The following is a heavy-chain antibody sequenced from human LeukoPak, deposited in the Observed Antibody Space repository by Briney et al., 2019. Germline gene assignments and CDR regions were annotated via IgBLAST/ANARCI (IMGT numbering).Heavy chain of an antibody. J-gene: IGHJ4*02. V-gene: IGHV4-39*07. Sequence: SETLSLTCTVSGVSISSSNSYWGWIRQPPGKGLEWIGSTYYSGNTYYNPSLKSRVTISVDTSKNQFSLKLRSVTAADTAVYYCARDRMGTVMVPIDYWGQGTLVTVSS. CDR2: TYYSGNT. D-gene: IGHD5-18*01. CDR1: GVSISSSNSY. CDR3: ARDRMGTVMVPIDY.